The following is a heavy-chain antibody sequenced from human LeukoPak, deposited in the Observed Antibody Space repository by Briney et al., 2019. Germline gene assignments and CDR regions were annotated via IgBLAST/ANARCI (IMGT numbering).Heavy chain of an antibody. V-gene: IGHV1-69*04. CDR1: GGTFSSYA. CDR2: IIPILGIA. D-gene: IGHD4-17*01. Sequence: GASVKVSCKASGGTFSSYAISWVRQAPGQGLEWMGRIIPILGIANYAQKFQGSVTITADKSTSTAYMELSSLRSEDTAVYYCARARTTVTSYYYYGMDVWGQGTTVTVSS. J-gene: IGHJ6*02. CDR3: ARARTTVTSYYYYGMDV.